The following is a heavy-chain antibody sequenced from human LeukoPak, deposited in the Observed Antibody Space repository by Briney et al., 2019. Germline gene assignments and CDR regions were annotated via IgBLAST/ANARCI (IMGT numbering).Heavy chain of an antibody. CDR1: GFRFNTYW. CDR2: IYYSGST. J-gene: IGHJ4*02. V-gene: IGHV4-59*01. Sequence: KSGGSLRLSCAASGFRFNTYWMSWIRQPPGKGLEWIGYIYYSGSTNYNPSLKSRVTISVDTSKNQFSLKMSSVTAADTAVYYCAGGYSSSWYRDYWGQGTLVTVSS. CDR3: AGGYSSSWYRDY. D-gene: IGHD6-13*01.